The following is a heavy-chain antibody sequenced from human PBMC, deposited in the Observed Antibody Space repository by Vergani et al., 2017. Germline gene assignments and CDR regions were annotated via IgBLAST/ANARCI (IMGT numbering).Heavy chain of an antibody. CDR2: IHTGGST. J-gene: IGHJ4*02. V-gene: IGHV4-61*02. Sequence: QLQLQESGPGLVRPSETLSLSCTVSGGSIDKTNYYWDWIRQPAGKGPEWIGHIHTGGSTDLNPSFKSRVSMSVDTSKSQFSLKLNSVTVADTAVYYCARSRPYCTSGSCPAIWGQGTLVTVSS. D-gene: IGHD2-15*01. CDR1: GGSIDKTNYY. CDR3: ARSRPYCTSGSCPAI.